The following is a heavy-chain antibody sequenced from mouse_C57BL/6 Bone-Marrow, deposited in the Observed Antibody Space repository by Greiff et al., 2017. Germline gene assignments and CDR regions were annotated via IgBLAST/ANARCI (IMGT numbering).Heavy chain of an antibody. CDR3: ARAVNYDGSSPPTAYFDV. J-gene: IGHJ1*03. V-gene: IGHV1-39*01. CDR2: INPNYGTT. D-gene: IGHD1-1*01. Sequence: VQLQQSGPELVKPGASVKISCKASGYSFTDYNMNWVKQSNGKSLEWIGVINPNYGTTSYNQKFKGKATFTVDKSSSTAYMQLTSLTSEDSAVYYCARAVNYDGSSPPTAYFDVWGTGTTVTVSS. CDR1: GYSFTDYN.